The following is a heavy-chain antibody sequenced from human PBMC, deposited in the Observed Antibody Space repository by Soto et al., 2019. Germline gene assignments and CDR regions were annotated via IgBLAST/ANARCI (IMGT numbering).Heavy chain of an antibody. D-gene: IGHD6-19*01. Sequence: EVQLVESGGGLVKPGGSLRLSCAPSGFTFSSYSMNWVRQAPGKGLEWVSSISSSSSYIYYADSVKGRFTISRDNAKNLLYLQMNSLGAEDTAVYYCARSIAVADLFDYWGQGTLVTVSS. V-gene: IGHV3-21*01. CDR3: ARSIAVADLFDY. J-gene: IGHJ4*02. CDR2: ISSSSSYI. CDR1: GFTFSSYS.